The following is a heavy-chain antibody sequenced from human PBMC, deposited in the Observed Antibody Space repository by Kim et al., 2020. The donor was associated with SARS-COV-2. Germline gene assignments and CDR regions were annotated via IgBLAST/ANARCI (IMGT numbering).Heavy chain of an antibody. D-gene: IGHD3-10*01. J-gene: IGHJ4*02. V-gene: IGHV1-46*01. CDR2: GST. Sequence: GSTSYEQKFQGRVTMTRDTSTSTVYMEMSSLGSEDTAVYYCARGSGPFDYWGQGTLVTVSS. CDR3: ARGSGPFDY.